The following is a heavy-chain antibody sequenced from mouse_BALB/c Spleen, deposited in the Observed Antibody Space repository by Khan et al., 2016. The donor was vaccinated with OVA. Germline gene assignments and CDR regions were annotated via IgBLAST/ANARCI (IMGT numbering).Heavy chain of an antibody. J-gene: IGHJ4*01. V-gene: IGHV2-6-1*01. CDR1: GFSLTNYG. Sequence: QVQLKQSGPGLVAPSQSLSITCTISGFSLTNYGVHWVRQPPGKGLEWLVVIWSDGSTSYNSALKSRLIISKDNSKSQVFLKKNSLQTDDTAMYYCARQPYNHYYIMDYWGQGTSVTVSS. CDR2: IWSDGST. D-gene: IGHD2-10*01. CDR3: ARQPYNHYYIMDY.